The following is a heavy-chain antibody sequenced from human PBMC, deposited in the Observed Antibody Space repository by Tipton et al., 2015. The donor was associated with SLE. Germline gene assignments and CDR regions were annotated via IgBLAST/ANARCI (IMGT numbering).Heavy chain of an antibody. V-gene: IGHV4-39*01. Sequence: TLSLTCSVSGGSISSDTYYWGWIRQPPGKGLEWIGSVYYSGSTFYNPSLKSRVTTSVDTSKNQFSLKLSSVTAADTAVYYCRTELNEEYCSSTNCYRGDHIDYWGQGTPVTVSS. CDR2: VYYSGST. CDR3: RTELNEEYCSSTNCYRGDHIDY. CDR1: GGSISSDTYY. J-gene: IGHJ4*02. D-gene: IGHD2-2*02.